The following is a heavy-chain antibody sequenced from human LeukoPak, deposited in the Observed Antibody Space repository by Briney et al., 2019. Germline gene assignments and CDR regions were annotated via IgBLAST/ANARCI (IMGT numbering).Heavy chain of an antibody. V-gene: IGHV4-34*01. D-gene: IGHD5-24*01. Sequence: SETLSLTCAVYGGSFSGYYWRWIRQPPGKGLEWIGEINHSVNTNYNPSRKSRVTISVDTSKNPFSLKVSSVPAAETAVYYSARFSFQGKRYYFDYWGQGTLVTVSS. CDR1: GGSFSGYY. J-gene: IGHJ4*02. CDR2: INHSVNT. CDR3: ARFSFQGKRYYFDY.